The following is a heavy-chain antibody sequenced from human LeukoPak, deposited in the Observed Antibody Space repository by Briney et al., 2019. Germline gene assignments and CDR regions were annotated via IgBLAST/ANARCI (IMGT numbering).Heavy chain of an antibody. CDR3: AKDSTRGSSWDFDY. V-gene: IGHV3-43D*03. J-gene: IGHJ4*02. CDR1: GFTFDDA. CDR2: ITWDAGTT. D-gene: IGHD6-6*01. Sequence: PPGGSLRLSCAASGFTFDDAMHWVRQAPGKGLEWVSLITWDAGTTHYADSVKGRFTISRDNSKNSLYLQMNSLRAEDTALYYCAKDSTRGSSWDFDYWGQGTLVTVSS.